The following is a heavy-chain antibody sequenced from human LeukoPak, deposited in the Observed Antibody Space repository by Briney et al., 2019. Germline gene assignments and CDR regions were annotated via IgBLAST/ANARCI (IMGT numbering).Heavy chain of an antibody. Sequence: PSETLSLTCAVSGGSISSSNWWSWVRQPPGKGLEWIGEIYHSGSTNYNPSLKSRVTISVGKSKNQFSLKLSSVTAADTAVYYCARAFSSSWYLYYYYYYMDVWGKGTTVTVSS. D-gene: IGHD6-13*01. CDR1: GGSISSSNW. J-gene: IGHJ6*03. V-gene: IGHV4-4*02. CDR2: IYHSGST. CDR3: ARAFSSSWYLYYYYYYMDV.